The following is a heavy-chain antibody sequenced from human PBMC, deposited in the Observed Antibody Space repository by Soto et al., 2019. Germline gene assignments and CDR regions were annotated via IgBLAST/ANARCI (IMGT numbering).Heavy chain of an antibody. J-gene: IGHJ6*02. Sequence: GASVKVSCKASGGTFSSYAISWVRQAPGQGLEWMGGIIPIFGTANYAQKFQGRVTITADESTSTAYMELSSLRSEDTAVYYCARGVDTAPGGYYYYGMDVWGQGTTVTVSS. V-gene: IGHV1-69*13. CDR2: IIPIFGTA. CDR1: GGTFSSYA. D-gene: IGHD5-18*01. CDR3: ARGVDTAPGGYYYYGMDV.